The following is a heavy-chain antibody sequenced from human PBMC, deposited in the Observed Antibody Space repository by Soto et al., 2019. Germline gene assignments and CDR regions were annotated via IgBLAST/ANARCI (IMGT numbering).Heavy chain of an antibody. CDR1: GGSISSSSYY. CDR3: ARGSYGSGSYYGGEWDY. J-gene: IGHJ4*02. Sequence: SETLSLTCTVSGGSISSSSYYWGWIRQPPGKGLEWIGSIYYSGSTYYNPSLKSRVTISVDTSKNQFSLKLSSVTAADTAVYYCARGSYGSGSYYGGEWDYWGQGTLVTVSS. D-gene: IGHD3-10*01. V-gene: IGHV4-39*01. CDR2: IYYSGST.